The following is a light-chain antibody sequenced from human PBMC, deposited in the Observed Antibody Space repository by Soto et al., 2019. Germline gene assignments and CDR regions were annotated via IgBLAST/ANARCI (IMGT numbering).Light chain of an antibody. J-gene: IGKJ2*01. CDR1: QSVSNSR. CDR2: GTS. Sequence: EIVLTQSPGTLSLSPGERGTLSCRASQSVSNSRLAWYQQKPAQAPRLLIYGTSSRATGIPDRFSGSGSGTDFTLTISRPEPEDFAVYYCHHYGNSPTIGQGTKLEIK. CDR3: HHYGNSPT. V-gene: IGKV3-20*01.